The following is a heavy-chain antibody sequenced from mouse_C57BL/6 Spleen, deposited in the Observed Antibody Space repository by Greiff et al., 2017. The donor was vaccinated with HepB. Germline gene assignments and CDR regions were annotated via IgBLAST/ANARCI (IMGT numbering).Heavy chain of an antibody. CDR1: GYTFTSYW. V-gene: IGHV1-52*01. D-gene: IGHD1-1*01. CDR2: IDPSDSET. Sequence: VQLQQPGAELVRPGSSVKLSCKASGYTFTSYWMHWVKQRPIQGLEWIGNIDPSDSETHYNQKFKDKATLTVDKSSSTAYMQLSSLTSEDSAVYYCAGENYYGSSFLYYFDYWGQGTTLTVSS. CDR3: AGENYYGSSFLYYFDY. J-gene: IGHJ2*01.